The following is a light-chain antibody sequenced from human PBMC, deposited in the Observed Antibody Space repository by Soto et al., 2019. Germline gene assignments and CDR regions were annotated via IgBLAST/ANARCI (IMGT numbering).Light chain of an antibody. CDR1: QSGSSNY. CDR3: QQYGSSPPT. J-gene: IGKJ1*01. CDR2: GAS. V-gene: IGKV3-20*01. Sequence: EIVLTQSPGTLSLSPGERATLSCRASQSGSSNYLAWYQRKPGQAPRLLIYGASNRATGITNTFSGSGSGTDFTLTITRLEPEDFVVYYCQQYGSSPPTFGQGTKVEI.